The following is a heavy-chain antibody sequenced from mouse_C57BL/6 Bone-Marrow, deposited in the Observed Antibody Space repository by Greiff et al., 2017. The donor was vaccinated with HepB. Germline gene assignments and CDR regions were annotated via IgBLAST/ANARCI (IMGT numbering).Heavy chain of an antibody. CDR1: GYSITSDY. J-gene: IGHJ1*03. CDR2: ISYSGST. Sequence: EVQRVESGPGLAKPSQTLSLTCSVTGYSITSDYWNWIRKFPGNKLEYMGYISYSGSTYYNPSLKSRISITRDTSKNQYYLQLNSVTTEDTATYYCARIYYYGSSGVWYFDVGHRDHGHRLL. D-gene: IGHD1-1*01. V-gene: IGHV3-8*01. CDR3: ARIYYYGSSGVWYFDV.